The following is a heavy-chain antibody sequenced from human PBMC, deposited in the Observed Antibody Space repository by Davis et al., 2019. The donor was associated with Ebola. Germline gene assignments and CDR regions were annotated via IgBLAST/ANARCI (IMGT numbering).Heavy chain of an antibody. Sequence: ASVKVSCKVSGYTLTQLPIHWVRQSPGKGLEWVGCFDPEDGQRLYAQKFRGRVTMTTDSTVRTAYLEVSGLRSDDTAVYYCATSVAPPEDYVYYGLDVWGQGTTVTVSS. CDR3: ATSVAPPEDYVYYGLDV. D-gene: IGHD1-14*01. CDR2: FDPEDGQR. J-gene: IGHJ6*02. CDR1: GYTLTQLP. V-gene: IGHV1-24*01.